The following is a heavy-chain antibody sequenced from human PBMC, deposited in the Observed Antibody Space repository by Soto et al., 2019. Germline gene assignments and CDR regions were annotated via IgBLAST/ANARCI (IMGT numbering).Heavy chain of an antibody. V-gene: IGHV4-59*01. J-gene: IGHJ6*03. CDR1: GGSISSYY. D-gene: IGHD3-10*01. CDR2: IYYSGST. Sequence: QVQLQESGPGLVKPSETLSLTCTVSGGSISSYYWSWIRQPPGKGLEWIGHIYYSGSTNYNPSLTSRVTISVDTSKNQFSLKLSSVPAADTAVYYCAGAVTMVRGVIGYYYYYRDVWGKGTTVTVSS. CDR3: AGAVTMVRGVIGYYYYYRDV.